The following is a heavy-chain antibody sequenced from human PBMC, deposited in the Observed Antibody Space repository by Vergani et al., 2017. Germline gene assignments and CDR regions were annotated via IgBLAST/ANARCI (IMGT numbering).Heavy chain of an antibody. Sequence: QVQLVQSGAEVKKPGSSVKVSCKASGGTFSSYAISWVRPAPGQGLEWMGGIIPIFGTANYAQKFQGRVTITADKATSTAYLELSSLRSEDTAVYYCASQNGGYYYDSSGTLSDIWGQGTMVTVSS. CDR2: IIPIFGTA. CDR3: ASQNGGYYYDSSGTLSDI. V-gene: IGHV1-69*06. CDR1: GGTFSSYA. J-gene: IGHJ3*02. D-gene: IGHD3-22*01.